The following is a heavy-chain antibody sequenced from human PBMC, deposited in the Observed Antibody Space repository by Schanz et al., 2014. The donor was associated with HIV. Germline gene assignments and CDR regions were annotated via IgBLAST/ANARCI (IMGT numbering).Heavy chain of an antibody. CDR3: TREYLGYSSGFDP. J-gene: IGHJ5*02. D-gene: IGHD6-19*01. CDR2: IKQDGSVK. CDR1: GFTFSSYW. V-gene: IGHV3-7*01. Sequence: EVQLVESGGGLVQPGGSLRLSCAASGFTFSSYWMTWVRQAPGKGLEWVANIKQDGSVKSYPDSVQGRFTVSRDNAKNTLHLQMNSVRAEDTAVYYCTREYLGYSSGFDPWGQGTLVTVSS.